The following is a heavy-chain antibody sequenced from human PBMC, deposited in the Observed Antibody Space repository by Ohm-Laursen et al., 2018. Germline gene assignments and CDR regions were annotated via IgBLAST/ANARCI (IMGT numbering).Heavy chain of an antibody. J-gene: IGHJ4*02. Sequence: GASVKVSCKASGYTFTSYDINWVRQATGQGLEWMGWMNPNSGNTGYAQKFQGRVTMTRNTSISTAYMELSSLRSEDTAVYYCARGLRSFRRSQYSSGRPYYFDYWGQGTLVTVSS. D-gene: IGHD6-19*01. V-gene: IGHV1-8*01. CDR3: ARGLRSFRRSQYSSGRPYYFDY. CDR1: GYTFTSYD. CDR2: MNPNSGNT.